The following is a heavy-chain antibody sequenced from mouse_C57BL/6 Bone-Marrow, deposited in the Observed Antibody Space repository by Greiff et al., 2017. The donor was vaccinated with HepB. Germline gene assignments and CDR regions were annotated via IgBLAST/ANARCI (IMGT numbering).Heavy chain of an antibody. CDR2: ISSGSSTI. D-gene: IGHD2-3*01. CDR1: GFTFSDYG. CDR3: AKMRGYDGYYVGY. Sequence: EVQVVESGGGLVKPGGSLKLSCAASGFTFSDYGMHWVRQAPEKGLEWVAYISSGSSTIYYADTVKGRFTISRDNAKNTLFLQMTSLRSEDTAMYYCAKMRGYDGYYVGYWGQGTTLTVSS. J-gene: IGHJ2*01. V-gene: IGHV5-17*01.